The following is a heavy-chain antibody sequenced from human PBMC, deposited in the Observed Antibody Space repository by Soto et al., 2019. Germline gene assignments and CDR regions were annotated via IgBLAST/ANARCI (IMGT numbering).Heavy chain of an antibody. V-gene: IGHV3-21*01. J-gene: IGHJ6*02. CDR3: ARDVLGPYYDFWSPNPSYGKDV. D-gene: IGHD3-3*01. CDR2: ISSSSSYI. Sequence: PGGSLRLSCAASGFTLSSYSMNWVRQAPGKGLEWVSSISSSSSYIYYADSVKGRFTISRDNAKNSLYLQMNSLRAEDTAVYYCARDVLGPYYDFWSPNPSYGKDVWGQGTTVTVSS. CDR1: GFTLSSYS.